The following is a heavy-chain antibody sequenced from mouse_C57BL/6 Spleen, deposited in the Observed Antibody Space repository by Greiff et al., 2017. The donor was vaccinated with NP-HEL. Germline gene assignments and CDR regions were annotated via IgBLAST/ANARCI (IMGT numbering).Heavy chain of an antibody. J-gene: IGHJ4*01. Sequence: QVQLKQSGAELVRPGASVKLSCKASGYTFTDYYINWVKQRPGQGLEWIARIYPGSGNTYYNEKFKGKATLTAEKSSSTAYMQLSSLTSEDSAVYFCAREGWDGPMDYWGQGTSVTVSS. V-gene: IGHV1-76*01. CDR2: IYPGSGNT. CDR3: AREGWDGPMDY. D-gene: IGHD4-1*01. CDR1: GYTFTDYY.